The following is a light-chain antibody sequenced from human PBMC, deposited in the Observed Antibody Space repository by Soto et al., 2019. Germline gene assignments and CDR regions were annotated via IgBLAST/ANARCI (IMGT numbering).Light chain of an antibody. CDR1: ARISHS. CDR2: DAS. J-gene: IGKJ5*01. Sequence: PVTLTLSPGTRFTFSCRADARISHSLAWYQRKPGQAPSMLICDASFRATGIPERFSGSGSGTDFTLSISSLEPEDFAVYYCQLSQQRSSWPPIAFGQGTRVEI. V-gene: IGKV3-11*01. CDR3: QLSQQRSSWPPIA.